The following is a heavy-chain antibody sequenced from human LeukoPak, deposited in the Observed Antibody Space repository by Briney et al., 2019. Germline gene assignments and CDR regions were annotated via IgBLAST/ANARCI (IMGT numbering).Heavy chain of an antibody. D-gene: IGHD5-24*01. CDR1: GGTFSSYA. CDR3: AKLSRDGYSPDFDY. V-gene: IGHV1-69*04. CDR2: IIPILGIA. Sequence: ASVKVSCKASGGTFSSYAISCVRQAPGQGLEWMGRIIPILGIANYAQKFQGRVTITADKSTSTAYMELSSLRSEDTAVYYCAKLSRDGYSPDFDYWGQGTLVTVSS. J-gene: IGHJ4*02.